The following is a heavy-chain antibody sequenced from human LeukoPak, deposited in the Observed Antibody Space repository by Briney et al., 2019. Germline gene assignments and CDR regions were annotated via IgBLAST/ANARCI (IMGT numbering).Heavy chain of an antibody. J-gene: IGHJ3*02. CDR1: GYTFTSYG. V-gene: IGHV1-18*01. CDR2: ISAYNGNT. Sequence: ASVKVSCKASGYTFTSYGISWVRQAPGQGLEWMGWISAYNGNTNYAQKFQGRVTMTTDTSTSTAYMELRSLRSDDTAVYYCARDLRWELLQNIISGAFDIWGQGTMVTVSS. CDR3: ARDLRWELLQNIISGAFDI. D-gene: IGHD1-26*01.